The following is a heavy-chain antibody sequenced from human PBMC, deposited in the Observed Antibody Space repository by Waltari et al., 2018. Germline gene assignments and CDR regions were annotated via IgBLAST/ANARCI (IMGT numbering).Heavy chain of an antibody. CDR2: IYYSGRT. CDR1: VGSITISIYY. Sequence: QLQLQESGPGLVKPSETLSLTCTVSVGSITISIYYWGWIRQPPRKGLEWIGSIYYSGRTYYNPSLKSRVTISVDTSKNQFSLKLSSVTAADTAVYYCALCTTIFGVVIENWFDPWGQGTLVTVSS. V-gene: IGHV4-39*01. CDR3: ALCTTIFGVVIENWFDP. D-gene: IGHD3-3*01. J-gene: IGHJ5*02.